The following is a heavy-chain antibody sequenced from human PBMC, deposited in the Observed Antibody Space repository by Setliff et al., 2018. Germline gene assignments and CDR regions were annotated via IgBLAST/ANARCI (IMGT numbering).Heavy chain of an antibody. Sequence: GGSLRLSCAASGFTFSSYWMHWVRQAPGKGLVWVSRINNDGSSTTYEDSVKGRFTISGDNAKNTLYLQMNSLRAEDTAVYYCARAHSSTLSVHDYWGQGTLVTVSS. D-gene: IGHD2-2*01. J-gene: IGHJ4*02. CDR3: ARAHSSTLSVHDY. V-gene: IGHV3-74*01. CDR1: GFTFSSYW. CDR2: INNDGSST.